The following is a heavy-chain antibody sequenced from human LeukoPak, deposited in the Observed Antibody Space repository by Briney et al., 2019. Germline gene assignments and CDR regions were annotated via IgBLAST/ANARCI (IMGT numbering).Heavy chain of an antibody. CDR3: ARDRLLWFGESPLFDY. CDR2: IGGSGANT. V-gene: IGHV3-23*01. D-gene: IGHD3-10*01. Sequence: GGSLRLSCGASGFNFRSYGMTWVRQAPGKGLEWVSTIGGSGANTFFADSVKGRFTISRDNSKNTLYLQMNSLRAEDTAVYYCARDRLLWFGESPLFDYWGQGTLVTVSS. CDR1: GFNFRSYG. J-gene: IGHJ4*02.